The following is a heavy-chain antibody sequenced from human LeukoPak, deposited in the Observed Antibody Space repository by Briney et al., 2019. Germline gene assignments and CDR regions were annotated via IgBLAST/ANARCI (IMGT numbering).Heavy chain of an antibody. CDR2: IYYSGST. Sequence: SETLSLTCTVSGGSISSSSYYWGWIRQPPGKGLEWIGSIYYSGSTYYNPSLKSRVTISVDTSKNQFSLKLSSVTAADTAVYYCARVLFQWLAQTHFDYWGQGTLVTVSS. V-gene: IGHV4-39*07. CDR1: GGSISSSSYY. CDR3: ARVLFQWLAQTHFDY. D-gene: IGHD6-19*01. J-gene: IGHJ4*02.